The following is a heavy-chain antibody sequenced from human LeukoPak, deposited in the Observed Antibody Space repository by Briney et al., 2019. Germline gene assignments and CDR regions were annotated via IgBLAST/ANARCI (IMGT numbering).Heavy chain of an antibody. CDR3: VRQRNWNYDY. CDR1: GDSFTTYW. CDR2: IYLGDSDT. V-gene: IGHV5-51*01. Sequence: GESLQISCKGSGDSFTTYWIGWVRQMPGKGREWMGIIYLGDSDTRYSPSFQGQVTISADKSINTAYLQWSSLKASDTAMYYCVRQRNWNYDYWGQGTLVTASS. J-gene: IGHJ4*02. D-gene: IGHD1-1*01.